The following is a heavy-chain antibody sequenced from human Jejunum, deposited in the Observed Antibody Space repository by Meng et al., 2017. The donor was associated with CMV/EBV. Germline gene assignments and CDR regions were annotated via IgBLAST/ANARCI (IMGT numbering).Heavy chain of an antibody. CDR2: IDWDDEK. CDR3: VRNRGRSDLNY. V-gene: IGHV2-70D*14. CDR1: GFSLTTAGMR. J-gene: IGHJ4*02. D-gene: IGHD3-16*02. Sequence: FSGFSLTTAGMRVSWIRQSPGKAMEWLASIDWDDEKFYRTSMKTRLSISTDISKSQVVLTMTNMDPVDTATYYCVRNRGRSDLNYWGQGTLVTVSS.